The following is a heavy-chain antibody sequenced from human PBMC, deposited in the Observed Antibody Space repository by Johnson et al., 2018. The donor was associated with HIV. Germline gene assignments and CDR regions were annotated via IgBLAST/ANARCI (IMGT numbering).Heavy chain of an antibody. CDR2: ISSNGGST. Sequence: VQLVESGGGLVQPGGSLRLSCAASGFTVSSNAMHWVRQAPGKGLEYVSAISSNGGSTYYADSVKGRFTISRDNSKTMMWLQMDSLRVEDTAIYYCAKEGIVATKVGRDAFDIWGQGTLVTVSS. CDR1: GFTVSSNA. J-gene: IGHJ3*02. V-gene: IGHV3-64*07. CDR3: AKEGIVATKVGRDAFDI. D-gene: IGHD5-12*01.